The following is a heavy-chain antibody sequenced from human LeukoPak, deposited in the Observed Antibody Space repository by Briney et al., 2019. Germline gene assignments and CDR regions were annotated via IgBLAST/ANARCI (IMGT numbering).Heavy chain of an antibody. V-gene: IGHV1-2*02. J-gene: IGHJ6*03. D-gene: IGHD6-13*01. Sequence: ASVPVSCKASGYTFTVYYMHWVRQAPGQGHERMGWINPNGGGTNYEQKYQGSVTMTRDTSISTAYMELRRLRSDDTAVYYCARDSLPSSSWYYYYYYMDVWGKGTTVTVS. CDR2: INPNGGGT. CDR3: ARDSLPSSSWYYYYYYMDV. CDR1: GYTFTVYY.